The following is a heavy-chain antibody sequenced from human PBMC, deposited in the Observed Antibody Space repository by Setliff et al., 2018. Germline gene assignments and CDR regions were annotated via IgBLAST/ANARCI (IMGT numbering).Heavy chain of an antibody. Sequence: SLTCTVSGGSIRVYYWTWFREPPGKGLEWIGYISSGSTNYNPSLKSRVTISVDTSKNQFSLKLSSVTAADTAVYYCARARYSNFLNWFDPWGQGTLVTVSS. V-gene: IGHV4-4*08. CDR2: ISSGST. CDR3: ARARYSNFLNWFDP. D-gene: IGHD4-4*01. J-gene: IGHJ5*02. CDR1: GGSIRVYY.